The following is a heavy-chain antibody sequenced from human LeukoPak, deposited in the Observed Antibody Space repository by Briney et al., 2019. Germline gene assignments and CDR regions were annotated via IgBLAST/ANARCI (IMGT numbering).Heavy chain of an antibody. V-gene: IGHV3-20*04. D-gene: IGHD1-26*01. CDR1: GFTFSSYS. J-gene: IGHJ4*02. Sequence: GGSLRLSCAASGFTFSSYSMNWVRQAPGKGLEWVSGINWNGGSTGYADSVKGRFTISRDNAKNSLYLQMNSLRAEDTALYYCARDLFIVGATTAGYWGQGTLVTVSS. CDR2: INWNGGST. CDR3: ARDLFIVGATTAGY.